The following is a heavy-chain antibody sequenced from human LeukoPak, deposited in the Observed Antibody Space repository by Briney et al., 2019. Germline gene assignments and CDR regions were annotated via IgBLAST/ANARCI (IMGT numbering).Heavy chain of an antibody. J-gene: IGHJ3*02. Sequence: PGGSLRLSCAASGFTLSDYYMAWVRQAPGKGLEWVSYMSSRSTTYTSYADSVRGRFTSSRDNARNSVYLQMNSVRAEDTAVYYCARHIVLVTAIDGFDIWGQGTMVTVSS. CDR3: ARHIVLVTAIDGFDI. D-gene: IGHD2-21*02. V-gene: IGHV3-11*06. CDR1: GFTLSDYY. CDR2: MSSRSTTYT.